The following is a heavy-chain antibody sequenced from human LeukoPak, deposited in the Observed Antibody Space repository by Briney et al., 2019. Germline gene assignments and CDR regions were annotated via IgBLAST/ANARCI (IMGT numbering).Heavy chain of an antibody. D-gene: IGHD4-17*01. J-gene: IGHJ4*02. V-gene: IGHV1-69*01. CDR3: AREKGMHGDYSFDY. CDR1: GGTFSSYA. CDR2: IIPIFGTA. Sequence: SVKVSCKASGGTFSSYAISWVRQAPGQGLEWMGGIIPIFGTANYAQKFQGRVTITADESTSTAYMELSSLRPEDTAVYYCAREKGMHGDYSFDYWGQGTLVTVSS.